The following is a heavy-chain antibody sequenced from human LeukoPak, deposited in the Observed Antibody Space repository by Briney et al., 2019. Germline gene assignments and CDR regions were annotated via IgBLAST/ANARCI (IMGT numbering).Heavy chain of an antibody. D-gene: IGHD4-11*01. CDR1: GGSVSSGSYY. CDR3: ARDDHSPHYHYAMGV. V-gene: IGHV4-61*01. CDR2: IYYSGST. J-gene: IGHJ6*02. Sequence: SETLSLTCTVSGGSVSSGSYYWSWIRQPPGKGLEWIGYIYYSGSTNYNPSLKSRVTISVDTSKNQFSLKLSSVTAADTAVYYCARDDHSPHYHYAMGVWGQGITVTVSS.